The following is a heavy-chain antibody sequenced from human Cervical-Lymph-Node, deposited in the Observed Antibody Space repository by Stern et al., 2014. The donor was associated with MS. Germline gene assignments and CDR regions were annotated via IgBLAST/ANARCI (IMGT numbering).Heavy chain of an antibody. V-gene: IGHV3-30*18. Sequence: VQLVESGGGVVQPGRSLRLACEASGFSFSTTGMHWVRQAPGTGLGWVSGLRFDGSNKQYGDSVKGRFTISRDNSKNSLYLQMKTLRTEDTAVYYCAKDLGYDFYGMDAWGEGTTVTVSS. CDR3: AKDLGYDFYGMDA. CDR2: LRFDGSNK. D-gene: IGHD3-3*01. J-gene: IGHJ6*04. CDR1: GFSFSTTG.